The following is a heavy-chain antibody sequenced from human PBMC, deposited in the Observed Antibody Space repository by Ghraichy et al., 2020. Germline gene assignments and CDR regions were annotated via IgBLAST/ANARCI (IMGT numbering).Heavy chain of an antibody. CDR2: IKQDGSDK. CDR3: AKESMGSGSFSAFDM. J-gene: IGHJ3*02. Sequence: GGSLRLSCVGSGFTFSSYWMTWVRQAPGKGLELVANIKQDGSDKNYVDSVKGRFTISRDNAENSLHLQMNSLRAEDTAVYYCAKESMGSGSFSAFDMWGQGTMVTVSS. V-gene: IGHV3-7*03. D-gene: IGHD3-10*01. CDR1: GFTFSSYW.